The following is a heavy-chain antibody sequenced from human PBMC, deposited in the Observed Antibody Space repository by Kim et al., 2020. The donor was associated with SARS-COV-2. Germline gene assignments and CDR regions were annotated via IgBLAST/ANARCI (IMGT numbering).Heavy chain of an antibody. CDR1: GPTFPAYW. CDR3: MSVPSRDHSDS. Sequence: GESLKISCRGSGPTFPAYWIGWVRQTPGKGLEWMGMVYPSDSDTRYSPSFQGQITISAVTSISTAFLQWGGLKASDSGIYYCMSVPSRDHSDSWGQGTLV. V-gene: IGHV5-51*01. CDR2: VYPSDSDT. J-gene: IGHJ4*02.